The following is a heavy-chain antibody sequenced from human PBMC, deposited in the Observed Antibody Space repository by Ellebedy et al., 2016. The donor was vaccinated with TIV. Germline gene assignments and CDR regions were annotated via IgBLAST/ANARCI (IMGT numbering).Heavy chain of an antibody. Sequence: MPSETLSLTCTVSGGSISSSSYYWGWFRQPPGKGLEWIGKIYYSGSTYYAPSLKSRVSISVDTLKNQFSLKLTSVTAADTAVYYCATSKTMAGGMEHWGQGTLVTVSS. CDR3: ATSKTMAGGMEH. CDR1: GGSISSSSYY. CDR2: IYYSGST. J-gene: IGHJ1*01. D-gene: IGHD6-19*01. V-gene: IGHV4-39*01.